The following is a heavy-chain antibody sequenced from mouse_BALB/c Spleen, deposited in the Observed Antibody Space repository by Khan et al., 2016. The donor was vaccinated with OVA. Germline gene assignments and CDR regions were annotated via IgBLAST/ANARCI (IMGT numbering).Heavy chain of an antibody. CDR2: IWAGGSP. CDR3: ARFHDGYYYNVDY. Sequence: QVQLKESGPGLVAPSQSLSITCTVSGFALTSYGVHWVRQPPGKGLEWLGVIWAGGSPNYNSALMSRLTISKDNSKSQVFLKMNSLQTGDTAMYYFARFHDGYYYNVDYWGQGTSVTVSS. D-gene: IGHD2-3*01. V-gene: IGHV2-9*02. J-gene: IGHJ4*01. CDR1: GFALTSYG.